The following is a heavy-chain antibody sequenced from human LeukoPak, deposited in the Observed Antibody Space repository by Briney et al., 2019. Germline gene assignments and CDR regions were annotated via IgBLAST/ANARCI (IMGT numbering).Heavy chain of an antibody. CDR1: GFTFSSYS. CDR3: ARYARGVTEGDY. J-gene: IGHJ4*02. Sequence: GGSLRLSCAASGFTFSSYSMNWVRQAPGKGLEWVSSISSSSSYINYADSVKGRFTISRDNAKNSLYLQMNSLRAEDTAVYYRARYARGVTEGDYWGQGTLVTVSS. CDR2: ISSSSSYI. D-gene: IGHD3-10*01. V-gene: IGHV3-21*01.